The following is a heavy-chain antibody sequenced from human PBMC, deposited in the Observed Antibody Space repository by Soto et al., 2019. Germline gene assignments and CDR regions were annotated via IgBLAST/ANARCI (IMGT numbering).Heavy chain of an antibody. CDR2: FDPEDGET. V-gene: IGHV1-24*01. Sequence: GASVKVSCKVSGYTLTELSMHWVRQAPGKGLEWMGGFDPEDGETIYAQKFQGRVTMTEDTSTDTAYMELSSLRSEDTAVYYCATNGGYSSGWSPFDYWGQGTLVTVSS. CDR1: GYTLTELS. CDR3: ATNGGYSSGWSPFDY. J-gene: IGHJ4*02. D-gene: IGHD6-19*01.